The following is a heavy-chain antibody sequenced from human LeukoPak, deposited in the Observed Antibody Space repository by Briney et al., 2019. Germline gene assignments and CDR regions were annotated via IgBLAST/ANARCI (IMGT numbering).Heavy chain of an antibody. CDR3: ARGGSGSYRDFDY. D-gene: IGHD3-10*01. J-gene: IGHJ4*02. CDR2: INHSGGT. V-gene: IGHV4-34*01. Sequence: IGEINHSGGTNYNPSLKSRVTISVDTSKNQFSLKLSSVTAADTAVYYCARGGSGSYRDFDYWGQGTLVTVSS.